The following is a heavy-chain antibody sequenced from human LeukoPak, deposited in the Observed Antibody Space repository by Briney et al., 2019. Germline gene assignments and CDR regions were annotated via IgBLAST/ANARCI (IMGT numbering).Heavy chain of an antibody. J-gene: IGHJ4*02. CDR3: ARITIFGRFVDY. CDR1: GGSFTTIDYY. CDR2: GYYFGTA. V-gene: IGHV4-39*01. Sequence: PSETLSLTCAVSGGSFTTIDYYWAWIRQPPGKGLEWIGSGYYFGTASYNPSLQSRVTISLDTSKNQFSLKLSSVTAADTAVYYCARITIFGRFVDYWGQGTLVTVSS. D-gene: IGHD3-3*01.